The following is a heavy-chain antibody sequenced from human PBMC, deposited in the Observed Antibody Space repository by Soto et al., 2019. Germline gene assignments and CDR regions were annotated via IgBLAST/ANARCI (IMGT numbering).Heavy chain of an antibody. Sequence: QMQLVQSGPEVKKPGTSVKVSCKASGFTFTSSAVQWVRQARGQRLEWIGWIVVGSGNTKYAQKFQERVAITRDMSTSTPYMELSSLRSEDTAVYYCAVVYCSSTSCFDYWGQGTLVTVSS. D-gene: IGHD2-2*01. CDR1: GFTFTSSA. J-gene: IGHJ4*02. V-gene: IGHV1-58*01. CDR3: AVVYCSSTSCFDY. CDR2: IVVGSGNT.